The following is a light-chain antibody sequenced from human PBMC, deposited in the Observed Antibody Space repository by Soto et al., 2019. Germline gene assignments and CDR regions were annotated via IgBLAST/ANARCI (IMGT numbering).Light chain of an antibody. V-gene: IGLV2-11*01. Sequence: QSVLTQPPSASGSPGQSVAISCTGTSSDVGGYNYVSWYQQHPGKAPKLMIYDVSKRPSGVPDRFSGSKSGNTASLTISGLQPEDEADYYCCSYAIIYVFGTGTKLTVL. J-gene: IGLJ1*01. CDR3: CSYAIIYV. CDR2: DVS. CDR1: SSDVGGYNY.